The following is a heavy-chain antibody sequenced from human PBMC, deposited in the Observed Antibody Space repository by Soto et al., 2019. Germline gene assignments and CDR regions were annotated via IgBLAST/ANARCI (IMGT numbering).Heavy chain of an antibody. CDR2: ISAYNGNT. CDR1: GYTFTSYG. J-gene: IGHJ4*02. Sequence: QVQLVQSGAEVKKPGASVKVSCKASGYTFTSYGISWVRQAPGQGLEWMGWISAYNGNTTYAQKLQGRVTMTTDTTTSTAYRELRSLRSDDTAVYYCARDSYSYDSSGYYELDYWGQGTLVTVSS. V-gene: IGHV1-18*01. D-gene: IGHD3-22*01. CDR3: ARDSYSYDSSGYYELDY.